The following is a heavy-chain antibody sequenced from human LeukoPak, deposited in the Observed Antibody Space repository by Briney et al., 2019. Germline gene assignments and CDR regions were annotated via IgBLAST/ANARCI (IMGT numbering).Heavy chain of an antibody. CDR3: ARERRTSRIITTVRNHAQKPSYYMDV. CDR2: IDFSGST. CDR1: GDSISSSSYC. Sequence: SGGLSVTCTDSGDSISSSSYCWGWVRQPPGEGLEWIASIDFSGSTYYNPSLKSRFTLSVDTSKTQFSLKLTSLTAADPPFYYCARERRTSRIITTVRNHAQKPSYYMDVWGKGTTVTISS. D-gene: IGHD3-10*01. J-gene: IGHJ6*03. V-gene: IGHV4-39*07.